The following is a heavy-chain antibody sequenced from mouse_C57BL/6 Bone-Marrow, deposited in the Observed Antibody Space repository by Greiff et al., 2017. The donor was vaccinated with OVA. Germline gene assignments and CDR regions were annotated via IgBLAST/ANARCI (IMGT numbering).Heavy chain of an antibody. D-gene: IGHD2-4*01. V-gene: IGHV14-4*01. CDR1: GFNIKDDY. J-gene: IGHJ2*01. Sequence: VHVKQSGAELVRPGASVKLSCTASGFNIKDDYMHWVKQRPEQGLEWIGWIDPENGDTEYASKFQGKATITADTSSNTAYLQLSSLTSEDTAVYYCTTPYYYDYDTDYWGQGTTLTVSS. CDR3: TTPYYYDYDTDY. CDR2: IDPENGDT.